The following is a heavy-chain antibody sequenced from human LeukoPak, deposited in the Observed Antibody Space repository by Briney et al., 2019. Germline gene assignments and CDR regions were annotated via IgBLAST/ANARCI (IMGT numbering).Heavy chain of an antibody. CDR2: INPNSGGT. J-gene: IGHJ3*02. CDR3: ARERLSSGTRAFGI. D-gene: IGHD3-22*01. Sequence: GASVKVSCKASGYTFTGYYMHWVRQAPGQGLEWMGWINPNSGGTNYAQKLQGRVTMTTDTSTSTAYMELRSLRSDDTAVYYCARERLSSGTRAFGIWGQGTMVTVSS. CDR1: GYTFTGYY. V-gene: IGHV1-2*02.